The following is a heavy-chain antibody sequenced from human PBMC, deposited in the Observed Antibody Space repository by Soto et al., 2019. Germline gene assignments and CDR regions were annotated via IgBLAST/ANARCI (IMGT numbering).Heavy chain of an antibody. J-gene: IGHJ4*02. Sequence: GGSLRLSCAASGFTFNNYAMGWVRQAPGKGLEWVSAITGSGSDTYYLDSVKGRFTISRDNSKNTLFLQVNSLGAEDTAIYYCAKLGSSAWSPHYYFDYWGQGTLVTVSS. D-gene: IGHD3-10*01. CDR1: GFTFNNYA. CDR3: AKLGSSAWSPHYYFDY. CDR2: ITGSGSDT. V-gene: IGHV3-23*01.